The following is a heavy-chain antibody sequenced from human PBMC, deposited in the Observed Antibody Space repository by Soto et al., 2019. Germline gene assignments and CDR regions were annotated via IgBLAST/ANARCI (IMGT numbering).Heavy chain of an antibody. CDR2: IDYSGST. Sequence: PSETLSLTCIVSAGSIRSSSYYWGWFRQPPGQGLEWIGSIDYSGSTYYNTYLKSRDTISVDTPKKQFYLKLSSVTAADTAVYYCAGSTSWFDPWGQG. J-gene: IGHJ5*02. CDR1: AGSIRSSSYY. V-gene: IGHV4-39*01. D-gene: IGHD6-13*01. CDR3: AGSTSWFDP.